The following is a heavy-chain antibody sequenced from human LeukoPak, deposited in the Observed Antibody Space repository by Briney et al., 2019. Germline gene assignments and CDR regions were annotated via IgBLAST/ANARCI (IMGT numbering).Heavy chain of an antibody. Sequence: GGSLRLSCAASGFTFNNYAMSWVRQAPGKGLEWVSGIGSDARTSYADSVKGRFTISRDNSKNTLYLQMNSLRVEDTAIYYCVKEFTGGWPFDFWGQGTLVTVSS. V-gene: IGHV3-23*01. J-gene: IGHJ4*02. CDR2: IGSDART. CDR3: VKEFTGGWPFDF. D-gene: IGHD6-19*01. CDR1: GFTFNNYA.